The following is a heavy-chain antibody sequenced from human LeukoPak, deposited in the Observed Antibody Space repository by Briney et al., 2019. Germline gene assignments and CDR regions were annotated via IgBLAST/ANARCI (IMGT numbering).Heavy chain of an antibody. V-gene: IGHV3-11*04. CDR3: AKAGGWELLHYFDY. Sequence: GGSLRLSCAASGFTFSDYYMTWIRQAPGKGLEWISYISQSSAAIYYADSVKGRFTISRDNSKNTLYLQMNSLRAEDTAVYYCAKAGGWELLHYFDYWGQGTLVTVSS. D-gene: IGHD1-26*01. CDR2: ISQSSAAI. J-gene: IGHJ4*02. CDR1: GFTFSDYY.